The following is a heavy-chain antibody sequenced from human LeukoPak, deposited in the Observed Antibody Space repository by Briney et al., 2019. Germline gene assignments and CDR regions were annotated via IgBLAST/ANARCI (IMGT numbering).Heavy chain of an antibody. CDR1: GFTFSSYG. CDR3: ARDYPGIRPFDY. V-gene: IGHV3-30*03. D-gene: IGHD3-10*01. J-gene: IGHJ4*02. CDR2: ISYDGSNK. Sequence: GRSLRLSCAASGFTFSSYGMHWVRQAPGKGLEWVAVISYDGSNKYFADSVKGRFTISRDNSKNTLYLQMNSLRAEDTAVYYCARDYPGIRPFDYWGQGTLVTVSS.